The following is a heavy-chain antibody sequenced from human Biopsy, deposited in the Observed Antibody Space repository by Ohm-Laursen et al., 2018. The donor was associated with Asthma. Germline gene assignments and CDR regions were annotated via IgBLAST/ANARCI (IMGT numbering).Heavy chain of an antibody. Sequence: SDTLSLTWIVSGDAMSTSGSYWGWIRQSPGKGLEWIGSIYYSSRTYYNPPLESRVTISADTSKNHFSLKVTSVTAADTAVYYCARAVSSSSYWYFDLWGRGDLVTVSS. CDR3: ARAVSSSSYWYFDL. D-gene: IGHD6-6*01. CDR2: IYYSSRT. J-gene: IGHJ2*01. V-gene: IGHV4-39*02. CDR1: GDAMSTSGSY.